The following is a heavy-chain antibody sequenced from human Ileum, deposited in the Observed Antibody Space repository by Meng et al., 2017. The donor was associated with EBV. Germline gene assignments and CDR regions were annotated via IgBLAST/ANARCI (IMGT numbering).Heavy chain of an antibody. V-gene: IGHV3-21*01. CDR3: TRGINNDF. CDR1: GFAVSAYT. D-gene: IGHD2-21*01. Sequence: EVRVVESGGGLVKPGGSLTLSGTASGFAVSAYTMNWVRQAPGRGLGWVSSISGSSTYLYYAESLKGRFTISRDNAKNSLYLQMTSLRAEDTAVYYCTRGINNDFWGQGTLVTVSS. J-gene: IGHJ4*02. CDR2: ISGSSTYL.